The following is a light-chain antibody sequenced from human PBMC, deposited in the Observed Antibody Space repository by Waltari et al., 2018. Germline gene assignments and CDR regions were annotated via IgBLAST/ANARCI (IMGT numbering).Light chain of an antibody. CDR3: RQGRQPGYT. Sequence: DIVMTQSPLSLPVTPGEPASISCRSSQSLLYNGTDYLSWYVQKPGQVPQLLIFLGSSGESGLPDRLRVSESGIDFTQRIRRVEDEDVGLYYCRQGRQPGYTFGQGTRLEIK. V-gene: IGKV2-28*01. CDR2: LGS. J-gene: IGKJ2*01. CDR1: QSLLYNGTDY.